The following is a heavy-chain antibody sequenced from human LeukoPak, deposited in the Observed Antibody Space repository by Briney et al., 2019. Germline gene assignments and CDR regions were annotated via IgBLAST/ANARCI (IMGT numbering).Heavy chain of an antibody. Sequence: PSESLSLACSVSGGFNSRYYWSWVRQPLGKGLEWLGHIFYSGHSNYNASLTSRIRMSVDTSKAQFSLELAPVIAADTAVYYCARIDPLGFFDQWGPGILVT. D-gene: IGHD6-25*01. CDR3: ARIDPLGFFDQ. V-gene: IGHV4-59*12. CDR2: IFYSGHS. J-gene: IGHJ4*02. CDR1: GGFNSRYY.